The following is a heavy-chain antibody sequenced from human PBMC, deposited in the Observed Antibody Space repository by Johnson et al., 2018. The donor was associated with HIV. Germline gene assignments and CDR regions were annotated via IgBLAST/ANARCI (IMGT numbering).Heavy chain of an antibody. CDR2: IYSGGST. V-gene: IGHV3-66*01. Sequence: EVHLVESGGGVVRPGGSLILSCAASGFTVSSNYMSWVRQAPGKGLEWVSVIYSGGSTYYADSVKGRFTISRDNSKNTLYLQMNSLRAEDTAVYYCAKDRVLGNQDDAFDMWGQGTMVTVSS. J-gene: IGHJ3*02. CDR3: AKDRVLGNQDDAFDM. CDR1: GFTVSSNY. D-gene: IGHD7-27*01.